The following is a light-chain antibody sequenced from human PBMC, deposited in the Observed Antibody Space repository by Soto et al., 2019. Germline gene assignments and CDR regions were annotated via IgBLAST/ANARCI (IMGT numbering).Light chain of an antibody. Sequence: DIQMTQSPSALSASVGDRVTITCRASQSISNWLAWYQQNTGKAPKLLIYKASGLESGVPSRFSGSGSGTEFTLTISGLQPDDSATYYCQNYNNYSPTFGGGTKVDIK. V-gene: IGKV1-5*03. CDR2: KAS. CDR1: QSISNW. CDR3: QNYNNYSPT. J-gene: IGKJ4*01.